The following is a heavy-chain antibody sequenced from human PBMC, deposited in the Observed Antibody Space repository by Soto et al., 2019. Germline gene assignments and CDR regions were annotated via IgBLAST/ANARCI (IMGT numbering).Heavy chain of an antibody. CDR1: GLVFSDLQ. CDR2: ITGTSAFL. J-gene: IGHJ4*02. CDR3: ARDNLAVQGAFDH. Sequence: GGSLRISCAAAGLVFSDLQLNWVRQAPGRGLEWLASITGTSAFLFCADSIKGRFTISRDNPKNFLFLQMDSLGPEDTAVYYCARDNLAVQGAFDHWGQGALVTGSS. V-gene: IGHV3-21*01. D-gene: IGHD3-10*02.